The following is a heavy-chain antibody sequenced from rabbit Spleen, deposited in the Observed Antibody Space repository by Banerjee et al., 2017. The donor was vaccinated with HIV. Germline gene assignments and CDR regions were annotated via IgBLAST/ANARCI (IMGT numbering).Heavy chain of an antibody. CDR1: GFSFSSTYY. J-gene: IGHJ6*01. Sequence: QEQLVESGGGLVQPEGSLTLTCTASGFSFSSTYYMCWVRQAPGKGPEWIACIYTGSGNTYYASWAKGRSTISKTSSTTVTLQMTSLTAADTATYFCARDSGSSFSSYGMDLWGQGTLVTVS. CDR2: IYTGSGNT. CDR3: ARDSGSSFSSYGMDL. V-gene: IGHV1S45*01. D-gene: IGHD8-1*01.